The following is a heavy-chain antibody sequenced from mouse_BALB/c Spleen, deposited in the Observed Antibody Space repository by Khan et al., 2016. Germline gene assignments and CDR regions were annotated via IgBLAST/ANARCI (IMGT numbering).Heavy chain of an antibody. D-gene: IGHD1-1*01. CDR3: TRRQLGRSAWYVDV. CDR1: GYTFTDYS. J-gene: IGHJ1*01. V-gene: IGHV9-2-1*01. CDR2: INTETGEP. Sequence: QIQLVQSGPELKKPGETVKISCKASGYTFTDYSMHWVKQAPGKGLKWMGWINTETGEPTYADDFKGRFAFSLETSASTAYLQINNLQNEDTATYFFTRRQLGRSAWYVDVWGAGTPLTISS.